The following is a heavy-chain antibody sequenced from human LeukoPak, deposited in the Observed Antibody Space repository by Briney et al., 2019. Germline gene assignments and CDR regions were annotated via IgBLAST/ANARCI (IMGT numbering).Heavy chain of an antibody. J-gene: IGHJ4*02. CDR2: VIPIFGTA. Sequence: ASVKVSCKASVYTFTSYGISWVRQAPGQGLEWMGRVIPIFGTANYAQKFQGRVTITTDESTSTAYMELSSLRSEDTAVYYCARPKSLGATGNYFDYWGQGTLVTVSS. CDR3: ARPKSLGATGNYFDY. D-gene: IGHD1-26*01. V-gene: IGHV1-69*05. CDR1: VYTFTSYG.